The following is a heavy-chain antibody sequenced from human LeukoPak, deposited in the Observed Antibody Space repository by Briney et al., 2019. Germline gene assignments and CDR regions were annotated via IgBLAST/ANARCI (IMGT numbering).Heavy chain of an antibody. CDR3: ARRGVGANRVGAFDI. J-gene: IGHJ3*02. D-gene: IGHD1-26*01. V-gene: IGHV4-61*02. CDR1: GGSISSGGSIGSFY. CDR2: IDAGGST. Sequence: SETLSLTCTVSGGSISSGGSIGSFYWSWIRQPAGKGLEWIGRIDAGGSTNYNPSLRGRVTISVDTSKNQFSLKLSSVTAADTAVYYCARRGVGANRVGAFDIWGQGTMVTVSS.